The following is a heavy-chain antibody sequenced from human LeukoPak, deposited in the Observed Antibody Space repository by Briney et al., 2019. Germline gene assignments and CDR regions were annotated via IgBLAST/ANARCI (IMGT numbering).Heavy chain of an antibody. J-gene: IGHJ6*02. Sequence: GGSLRLSCAASGFTFSSYWMHWVRQAPGKGLVWVSRIITDGSSTTYADSVRGRFTISRDNAKNTLYLQMNSLRAEDTAVYHCASGGSSSWPYYYYGMDVWGQGTTVTVSS. V-gene: IGHV3-74*01. CDR2: IITDGSST. CDR3: ASGGSSSWPYYYYGMDV. CDR1: GFTFSSYW. D-gene: IGHD6-13*01.